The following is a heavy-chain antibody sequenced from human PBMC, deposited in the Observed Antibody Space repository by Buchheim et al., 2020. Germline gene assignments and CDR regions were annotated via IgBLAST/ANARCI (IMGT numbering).Heavy chain of an antibody. Sequence: VQLQQWGAGLLKPSETLSLTCAVYGGSFSGYYWSWVRQAPGKGLEWVANIKQDGSEKYYVDSVKGRFTISRDNAKNSLYLQMNSLRAEDTAVYYCARVGIAAAGTSDYWGQGTL. D-gene: IGHD6-13*01. CDR1: GGSFSGYY. CDR2: IKQDGSEK. J-gene: IGHJ4*02. V-gene: IGHV3-7*04. CDR3: ARVGIAAAGTSDY.